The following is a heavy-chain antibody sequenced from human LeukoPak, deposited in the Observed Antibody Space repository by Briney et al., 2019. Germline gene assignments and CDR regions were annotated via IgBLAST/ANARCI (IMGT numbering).Heavy chain of an antibody. V-gene: IGHV1-69*04. CDR2: IIPILGIA. J-gene: IGHJ4*02. D-gene: IGHD6-25*01. CDR3: AREFSGASPFDY. CDR1: GGTFSSYA. Sequence: GASVKVSCKASGGTFSSYAFSWVRQAPGQGLEWMGRIIPILGIANYAQKFQGRVTITADKSTSTAYMELSSLRSEDTAVYYCAREFSGASPFDYWGQGTLVTVSS.